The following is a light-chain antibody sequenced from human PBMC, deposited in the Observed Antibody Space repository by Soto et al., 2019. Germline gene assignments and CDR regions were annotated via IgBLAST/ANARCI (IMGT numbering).Light chain of an antibody. CDR2: DTN. J-gene: IGLJ3*02. CDR1: TGAVTSGHY. Sequence: QAVVPQEPSLTVSPGGTVTLTCESSTGAVTSGHYPYWFQQKPGQAPRTLIYDTNNKHSWTPARFSGSLLGGKAALTLSGAQPEDEAEYYCLRFYSGPRVFGRRTKVTVL. CDR3: LRFYSGPRV. V-gene: IGLV7-46*01.